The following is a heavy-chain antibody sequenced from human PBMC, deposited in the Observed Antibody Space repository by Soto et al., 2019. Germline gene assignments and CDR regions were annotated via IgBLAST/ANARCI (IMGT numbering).Heavy chain of an antibody. CDR3: VRDGTKTLRDWFDP. CDR1: VASLSGCY. Sequence: SQTLSLTCTVSVASLSGCYWSWSRKSAGKGLEWIGRIYATGTTDYNPSLKSRVVMSVDTSKKQFSLKLRSVTAADTAVYYCVRDGTKTLRDWFDPWGQGISVTASS. D-gene: IGHD1-1*01. V-gene: IGHV4-4*07. CDR2: IYATGTT. J-gene: IGHJ5*02.